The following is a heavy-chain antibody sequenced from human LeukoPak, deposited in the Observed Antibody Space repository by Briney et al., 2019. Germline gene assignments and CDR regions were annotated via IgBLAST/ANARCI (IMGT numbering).Heavy chain of an antibody. CDR3: ARDRYGTGSYDY. CDR2: ISDYNGHR. V-gene: IGHV1-18*01. J-gene: IGHJ4*02. Sequence: GASVNVSCKAYVYTFTVYGISWVRQAPGQGLEWMGWISDYNGHRNFAQKLQDRVTMTTDTSTNTAYMELRSLISDDTAFYYCARDRYGTGSYDYWGQGTLVAVSS. D-gene: IGHD3-10*01. CDR1: VYTFTVYG.